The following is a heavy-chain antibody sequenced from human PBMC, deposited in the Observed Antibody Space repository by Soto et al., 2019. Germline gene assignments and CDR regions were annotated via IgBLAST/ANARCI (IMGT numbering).Heavy chain of an antibody. D-gene: IGHD5-12*01. CDR3: AREENIVATTVPYFDY. CDR1: GGTFSSYA. CDR2: IIPIFGTA. V-gene: IGHV1-69*01. J-gene: IGHJ4*02. Sequence: QVQLVQSGAEVKKPGSSVKVSCKASGGTFSSYAISWVRQAPGQGLEWMGGIIPIFGTANYAQKFQGRVTITADESTSKAYMELSSLRSEDTAVYYCAREENIVATTVPYFDYWGQGTLVTVSS.